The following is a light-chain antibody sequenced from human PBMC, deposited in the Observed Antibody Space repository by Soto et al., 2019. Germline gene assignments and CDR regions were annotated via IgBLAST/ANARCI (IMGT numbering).Light chain of an antibody. CDR1: QDIRNY. J-gene: IGKJ1*01. CDR3: LQDRSHFWT. CDR2: GAS. Sequence: AIQVTQSPTSLSASVGDRVTITCRSSQDIRNYLGWYQQKPGKAPQLLIYGASSLQRGVSSRFSGSGFGTAFTLTISSLQPEDSATYYCLQDRSHFWTFGQGTKVEI. V-gene: IGKV1-6*01.